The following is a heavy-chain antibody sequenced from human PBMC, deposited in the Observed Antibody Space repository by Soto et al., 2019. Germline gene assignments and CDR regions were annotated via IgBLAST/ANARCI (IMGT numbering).Heavy chain of an antibody. D-gene: IGHD2-21*01. CDR1: GGGNLRDYR. CDR2: IIPKLGSA. CDR3: SPGGDGYHFRAGH. V-gene: IGHV1-69*01. J-gene: IGHJ4*02. Sequence: QVQLVQSGAEVKEPGSSVKVSCKASGGGNLRDYRTTWVRRAPGQGLEWMGGIIPKLGSANYAQNFQGRGKITADESTKTFYMELRSLRSGDTGGYYWSPGGDGYHFRAGHWGQGTPVTVSS.